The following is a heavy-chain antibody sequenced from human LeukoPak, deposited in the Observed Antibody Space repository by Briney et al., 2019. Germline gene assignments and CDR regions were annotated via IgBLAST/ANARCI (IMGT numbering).Heavy chain of an antibody. D-gene: IGHD5-24*01. Sequence: PGGSLRLSCAASGFTFSDYYMTWIRQAPGKGLEWVSYISSSSSYTNYAGSVKGRFTISRDNAKNSVYLQMNSLRAEDTAVYYCAVSDDYNSHCYYGMDVWGQGTTVTVSS. CDR3: AVSDDYNSHCYYGMDV. J-gene: IGHJ6*02. V-gene: IGHV3-11*03. CDR2: ISSSSSYT. CDR1: GFTFSDYY.